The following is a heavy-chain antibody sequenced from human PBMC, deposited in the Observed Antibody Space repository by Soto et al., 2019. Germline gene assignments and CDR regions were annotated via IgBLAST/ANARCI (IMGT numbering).Heavy chain of an antibody. V-gene: IGHV3-30-3*01. Sequence: LRLSCAASGFTFSSYAMHWVRQAPGKGLEWVAVISYDGSNKYYADSVKGRFTISRDNSKNTLYLQMNSLRAEDTAVYYCARDLQRVRGATWYYYYGMDVWGQGTTVTVSS. J-gene: IGHJ6*02. D-gene: IGHD3-10*01. CDR3: ARDLQRVRGATWYYYYGMDV. CDR1: GFTFSSYA. CDR2: ISYDGSNK.